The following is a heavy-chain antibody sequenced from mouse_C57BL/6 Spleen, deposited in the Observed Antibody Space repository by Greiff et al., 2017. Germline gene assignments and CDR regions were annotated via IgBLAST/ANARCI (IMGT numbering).Heavy chain of an antibody. CDR2: IYPGDGDT. CDR1: GYAFSSYW. CDR3: ARTPLLRYYFDY. J-gene: IGHJ2*01. D-gene: IGHD1-1*01. Sequence: VQLQQSGAELVKPGASVKISCKASGYAFSSYWMNWVKQRPGKGLEWIGQIYPGDGDTNYNGKFKGKATLTADKSSSTAYMQLSSLTSEDSAVYVCARTPLLRYYFDYWGQGTTLTVSS. V-gene: IGHV1-80*01.